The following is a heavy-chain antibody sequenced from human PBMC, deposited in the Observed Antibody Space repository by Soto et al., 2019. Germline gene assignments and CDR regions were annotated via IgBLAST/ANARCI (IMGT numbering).Heavy chain of an antibody. CDR3: ARGKAIFGVVITPGKVGMDV. CDR2: IIPIFGTA. V-gene: IGHV1-69*13. Sequence: ASVKVSCKASGGTFSSYAISWVRQAPGQGLEWMGGIIPIFGTANYAQKFQGRVTITADESTSTAYMELSSLRSEDTAVYYCARGKAIFGVVITPGKVGMDVWGQGTTVTVSS. CDR1: GGTFSSYA. D-gene: IGHD3-3*01. J-gene: IGHJ6*02.